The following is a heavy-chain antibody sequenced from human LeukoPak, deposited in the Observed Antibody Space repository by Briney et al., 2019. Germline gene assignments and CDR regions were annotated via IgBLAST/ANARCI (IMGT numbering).Heavy chain of an antibody. CDR3: ARGRVITMVRGVLVC. J-gene: IGHJ4*02. CDR2: ISSSSSTI. D-gene: IGHD3-10*01. Sequence: GGSLRLSCAASGFTFSSYSMNWVRQAPGKGLEWVSYISSSSSTIYYADSVKGRFTISRDNAKNSLYLQMNSLRAEDTAVYYCARGRVITMVRGVLVCWGQGTLVTVSS. V-gene: IGHV3-48*01. CDR1: GFTFSSYS.